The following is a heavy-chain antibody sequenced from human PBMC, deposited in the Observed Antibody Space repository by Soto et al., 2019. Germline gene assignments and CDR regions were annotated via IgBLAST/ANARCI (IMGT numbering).Heavy chain of an antibody. D-gene: IGHD3-22*01. Sequence: GGSLRLSCEASGFTFSGYSMNWVRQAPGEGVEWLSLISSSGNTIYYADSVKGRLPVSRDKAQDSVSLEMSSLRGEDTAVYYCARIDPYDLMDVWGQGTTVTVSS. J-gene: IGHJ6*02. CDR2: ISSSGNTI. V-gene: IGHV3-48*01. CDR1: GFTFSGYS. CDR3: ARIDPYDLMDV.